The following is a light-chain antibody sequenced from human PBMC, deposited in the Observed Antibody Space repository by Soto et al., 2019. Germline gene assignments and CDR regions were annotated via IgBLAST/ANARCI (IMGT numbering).Light chain of an antibody. CDR3: LLYYAAAQPCV. Sequence: QAVVTQEPSLTVSPGGTVTLTCASSTGAVTSGHYPNWFQQKPGQAPRALIHSTSNKHSWTPARFSGSLLGGKAALTLSGVQPEDDAGYDSLLYYAAAQPCVFAGGTQLTVL. CDR1: TGAVTSGHY. CDR2: STS. V-gene: IGLV7-43*01. J-gene: IGLJ7*01.